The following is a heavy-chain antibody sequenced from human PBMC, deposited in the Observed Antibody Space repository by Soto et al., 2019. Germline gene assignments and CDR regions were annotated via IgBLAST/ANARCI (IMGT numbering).Heavy chain of an antibody. J-gene: IGHJ4*02. CDR3: AKDPRGSGAY. CDR1: GFTFSSYA. Sequence: GGSLRLSCAASGFTFSSYAMSWVRRAPGKGLEWVSTISGGGGSTNYADSVKGRFTISRDNSKNTVYLQMNSLRVEDTAVYYCAKDPRGSGAYWGQGTLVTVSS. D-gene: IGHD5-12*01. CDR2: ISGGGGST. V-gene: IGHV3-23*01.